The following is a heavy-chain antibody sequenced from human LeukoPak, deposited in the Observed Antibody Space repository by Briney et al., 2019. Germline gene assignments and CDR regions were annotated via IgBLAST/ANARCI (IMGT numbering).Heavy chain of an antibody. CDR1: GFILSSYT. D-gene: IGHD3-22*01. V-gene: IGHV3-48*01. CDR3: ARAIRRYYDSSGYYYVENFDY. Sequence: RGSLTLSCAASGFILSSYTMNWVSQAPGKGLEWVSYISSSGDTEDYADSVQGRFTVSRDNAKNSLYLQLNSLRAEDTAVYYCARAIRRYYDSSGYYYVENFDYWGQGTLVTLSS. CDR2: ISSSGDTE. J-gene: IGHJ4*02.